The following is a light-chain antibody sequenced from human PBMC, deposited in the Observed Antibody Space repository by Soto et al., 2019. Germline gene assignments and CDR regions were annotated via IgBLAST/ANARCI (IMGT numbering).Light chain of an antibody. CDR2: GAS. J-gene: IGKJ5*01. CDR3: QQDYNLPIT. Sequence: EVVVTQSPATLSWAPWEGSKLSFRVSQTISSSYLSWYQQRPGQAPRLLIYGASTRATGIPARFSGSGRGSGTDFTLTISSLQPEDFAVYYCQQDYNLPITFGQGTRRRL. CDR1: QTISSSY. V-gene: IGKV3D-7*01.